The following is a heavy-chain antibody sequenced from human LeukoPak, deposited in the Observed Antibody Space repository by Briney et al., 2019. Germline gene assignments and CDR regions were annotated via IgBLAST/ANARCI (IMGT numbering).Heavy chain of an antibody. CDR2: ISSSSSYR. CDR1: GFTLSSYS. J-gene: IGHJ4*02. Sequence: PGGSLRLSCAASGFTLSSYSMNWVRQAPGKGLEWVSPISSSSSYRYYADSVKGRFTISRDNAKNTLHLQMNSLRAEDTAVYYCARGARGSGTASDYWGQGTLVTVSS. D-gene: IGHD3-10*01. V-gene: IGHV3-21*01. CDR3: ARGARGSGTASDY.